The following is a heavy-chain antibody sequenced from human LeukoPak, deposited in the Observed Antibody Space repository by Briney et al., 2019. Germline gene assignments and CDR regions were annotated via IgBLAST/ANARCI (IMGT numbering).Heavy chain of an antibody. CDR3: AKRRGYYGSGSGGY. J-gene: IGHJ4*02. CDR1: GFTFSSHG. Sequence: GGSLRLSCAASGFTFSSHGMNWVRQAPGKGLEWVSGIGGSGGSTYYADSVKGRFTISRDNSKNTLYLQMNSLKAEDTAVYYCAKRRGYYGSGSGGYWGQGTLVTVSS. CDR2: IGGSGGST. V-gene: IGHV3-23*01. D-gene: IGHD3-10*01.